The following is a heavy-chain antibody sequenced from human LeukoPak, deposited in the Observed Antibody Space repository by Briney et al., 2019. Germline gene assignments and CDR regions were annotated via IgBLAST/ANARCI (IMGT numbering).Heavy chain of an antibody. J-gene: IGHJ4*02. D-gene: IGHD2-8*01. Sequence: GGSLRLSCVASGFTFSSHSMSWVRQAPGKGLEWVADITREGSAAYYVDSVKGRFSISRDNAKNSLYLQMNSLRAEDTAVYYCAKDWHNGDDPLFDYWGQGTVVTVSS. CDR3: AKDWHNGDDPLFDY. CDR2: ITREGSAA. V-gene: IGHV3-7*05. CDR1: GFTFSSHS.